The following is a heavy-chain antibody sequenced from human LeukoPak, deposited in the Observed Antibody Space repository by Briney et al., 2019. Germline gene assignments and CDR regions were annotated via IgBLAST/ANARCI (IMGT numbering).Heavy chain of an antibody. CDR1: GGSISPYY. J-gene: IGHJ4*02. V-gene: IGHV4-59*01. CDR2: ISYRGFT. CDR3: ARGIAAANFDY. Sequence: SETLSLTCTVSGGSISPYYWSWIRQPPGKGLEWIGYISYRGFTNYNPSLKSRVTISVDTSENQFSLRLTSVTAADTAVYYCARGIAAANFDYWGQGALVAVSS. D-gene: IGHD6-13*01.